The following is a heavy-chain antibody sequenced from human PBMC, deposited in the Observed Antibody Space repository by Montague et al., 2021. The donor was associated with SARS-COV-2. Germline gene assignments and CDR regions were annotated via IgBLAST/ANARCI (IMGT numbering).Heavy chain of an antibody. V-gene: IGHV4-4*07. D-gene: IGHD6-25*01. CDR3: AGAEAATGTPDDP. CDR2: IYGSGST. Sequence: SETLSLTCSVSGGSISSYYWSWIRQPAGKGLEWIGRIYGSGSTNYNSSLKSRVTLSVDSSKNQFSLRSTSVTAADAAVYYCAGAEAATGTPDDPWGQGILVTVSS. J-gene: IGHJ5*02. CDR1: GGSISSYY.